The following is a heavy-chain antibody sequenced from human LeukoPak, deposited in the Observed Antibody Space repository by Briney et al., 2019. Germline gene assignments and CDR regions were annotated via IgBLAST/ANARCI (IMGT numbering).Heavy chain of an antibody. J-gene: IGHJ4*02. D-gene: IGHD5-18*01. Sequence: SVKVSCKVSGYTLTELSMHWVRQAPGQGLEWMGGIIPIFGTANYAQKFQGRVTITADESTSTAYMELSSLRSEDTAVYYCARDGGGGYSYGYLDYWGQGTLVTVSS. CDR2: IIPIFGTA. V-gene: IGHV1-69*13. CDR1: GYTLTELS. CDR3: ARDGGGGYSYGYLDY.